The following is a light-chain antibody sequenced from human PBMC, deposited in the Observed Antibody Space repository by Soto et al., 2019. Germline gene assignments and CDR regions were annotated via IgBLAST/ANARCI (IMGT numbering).Light chain of an antibody. J-gene: IGLJ2*01. Sequence: QPVLTQSPSASASLGASVKLTCTLSSGNNNYAIAWHQQQPEKGPRYLMKLNSDGSHSKGDGIPDRFSGSSSGAERHLTISSLQSEDEADYYCQTWGTAIHDVIFGGGTKLTVL. CDR1: SGNNNYA. CDR3: QTWGTAIHDVI. V-gene: IGLV4-69*01. CDR2: LNSDGSH.